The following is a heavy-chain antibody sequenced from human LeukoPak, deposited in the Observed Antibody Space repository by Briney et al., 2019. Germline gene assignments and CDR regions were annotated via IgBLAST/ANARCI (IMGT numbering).Heavy chain of an antibody. Sequence: GGSLRLSCAASGFTFSSYSMNWVRQAPGKGLEWVSSISSSSSYIYYADSVKGRFTISRDNAKNSLYLQMNSLRAEDTAVYYCARDRVGATRFDYWGQGILVTVSS. V-gene: IGHV3-21*01. J-gene: IGHJ4*02. CDR2: ISSSSSYI. CDR3: ARDRVGATRFDY. CDR1: GFTFSSYS. D-gene: IGHD1-26*01.